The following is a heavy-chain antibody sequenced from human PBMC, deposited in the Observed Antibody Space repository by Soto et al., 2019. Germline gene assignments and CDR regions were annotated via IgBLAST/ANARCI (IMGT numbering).Heavy chain of an antibody. CDR2: IFPLTDIP. CDR3: ARGPLVVLNYVES. CDR1: GGTFRNYP. Sequence: QVQLVQSGTEVKKPGSSVKVSCKASGGTFRNYPINWVRQAPGQGLEWMGSIFPLTDIPDYAQNFQARLTIRADQSRSTAYMELSSLTSDDTAMYFCARGPLVVLNYVESLGQGTLVTVSS. V-gene: IGHV1-69*02. J-gene: IGHJ4*02.